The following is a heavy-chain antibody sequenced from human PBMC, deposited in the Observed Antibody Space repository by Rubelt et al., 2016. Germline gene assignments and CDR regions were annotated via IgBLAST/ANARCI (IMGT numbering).Heavy chain of an antibody. Sequence: QGLEWMGIINPSGGSTSYAQKFQGRVTMTRDTSTSTVYMELSSLRSEDTAVYYCARGDGDYEGPFDYWGQGTLVTVSS. D-gene: IGHD4-17*01. CDR3: ARGDGDYEGPFDY. CDR2: INPSGGST. V-gene: IGHV1-46*01. J-gene: IGHJ4*02.